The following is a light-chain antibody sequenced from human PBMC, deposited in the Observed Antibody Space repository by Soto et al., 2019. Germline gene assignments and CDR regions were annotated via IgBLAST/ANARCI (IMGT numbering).Light chain of an antibody. CDR3: QQTYSRVLS. CDR2: ATS. Sequence: DIQMTQSPSSLSASAGDRVTITCRXXQSISTYLNWLQQKPGKAPEVLISATSTLQSGVPARFSGSGSGTEFTLTISSLQPEDVATYYCQQTYSRVLSFGGGTKVEIK. V-gene: IGKV1-39*01. J-gene: IGKJ4*01. CDR1: QSISTY.